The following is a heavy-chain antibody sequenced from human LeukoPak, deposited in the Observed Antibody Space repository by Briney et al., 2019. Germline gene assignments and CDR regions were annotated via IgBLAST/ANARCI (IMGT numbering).Heavy chain of an antibody. Sequence: GETLRLSCAASGFTFSSYSMNWVRQAPGKGLEWVCRIKSKTDGGTTDYAAPVKGRFTISRDDSKNTLYLQMNSLKTEDTAVYYCTTGGNSESPYWGQGTLVTVSS. CDR2: IKSKTDGGTT. V-gene: IGHV3-15*01. CDR3: TTGGNSESPY. D-gene: IGHD1-26*01. J-gene: IGHJ4*02. CDR1: GFTFSSYS.